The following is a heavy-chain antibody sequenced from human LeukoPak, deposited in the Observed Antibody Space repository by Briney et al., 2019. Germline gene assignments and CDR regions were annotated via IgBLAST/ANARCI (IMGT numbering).Heavy chain of an antibody. CDR2: FDPEDGET. Sequence: ASVKVSCKASGYTFTGYYMHWVRQAPGRGLEWMGGFDPEDGETIYAQKFQGRVTMTEDTSTDTAYMELSSLRSEDTAVYYCATRLPYYYDSSGYRYNYFDYWGQGTLVTVSS. J-gene: IGHJ4*02. CDR1: GYTFTGYY. V-gene: IGHV1-24*01. D-gene: IGHD3-22*01. CDR3: ATRLPYYYDSSGYRYNYFDY.